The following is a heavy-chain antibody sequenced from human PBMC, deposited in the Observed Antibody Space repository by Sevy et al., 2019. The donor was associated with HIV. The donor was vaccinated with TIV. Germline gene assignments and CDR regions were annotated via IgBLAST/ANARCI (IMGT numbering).Heavy chain of an antibody. V-gene: IGHV5-51*01. J-gene: IGHJ4*02. CDR1: GYIFAHYW. Sequence: GESLKISCTASGYIFAHYWIGWVRHMPGKGLEWVGMVYPGDSDTRYSRSFEGHVAISADKSTNTAYLQTSVLKASDTAIYYCATTLTTYPYFFQFWGQGTPVTVSS. D-gene: IGHD4-17*01. CDR2: VYPGDSDT. CDR3: ATTLTTYPYFFQF.